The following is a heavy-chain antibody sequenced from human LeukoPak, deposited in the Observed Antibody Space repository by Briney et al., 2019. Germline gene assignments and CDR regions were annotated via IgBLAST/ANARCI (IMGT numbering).Heavy chain of an antibody. J-gene: IGHJ4*02. CDR1: GFTFSSYA. D-gene: IGHD6-13*01. Sequence: GGSLRLSCAASGFTFSSYAMSWVRQAPGKGLEWVSGISWNSGSIGYADSVKGRFTISRDNAKNSLYLQMNSLRAEDTALYYCAKDMRGSSSSYYFDYWGQGTLVTVSS. CDR2: ISWNSGSI. CDR3: AKDMRGSSSSYYFDY. V-gene: IGHV3-9*01.